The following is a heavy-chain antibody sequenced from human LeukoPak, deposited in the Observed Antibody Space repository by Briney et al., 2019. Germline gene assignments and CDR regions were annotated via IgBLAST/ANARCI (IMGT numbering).Heavy chain of an antibody. J-gene: IGHJ4*02. V-gene: IGHV1-2*02. Sequence: ASVKVSCKASGYDFNGYYIHWVRQTPGQGLEWMGWINSKSGGTNYAQKFQGRVSMTRDTSINTAYMQLSRLRSDDTAVYYCARSPHILTGENFDYWGQGTLLTVSS. CDR1: GYDFNGYY. CDR2: INSKSGGT. CDR3: ARSPHILTGENFDY. D-gene: IGHD3-9*01.